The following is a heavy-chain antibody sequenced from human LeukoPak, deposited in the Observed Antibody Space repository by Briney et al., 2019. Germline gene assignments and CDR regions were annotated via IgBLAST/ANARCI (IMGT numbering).Heavy chain of an antibody. CDR1: GYTFTSYD. CDR2: MNPNRGNT. CDR3: ARARRIYGSGSFYYFDY. D-gene: IGHD3-10*01. J-gene: IGHJ4*02. V-gene: IGHV1-8*01. Sequence: ASVKVSCKASGYTFTSYDINWVRQATGQGLEWMGWMNPNRGNTGYAQKFQGRVTMTRNTSISTAYMELSSLRSEDTAVYYCARARRIYGSGSFYYFDYWSQGTLVTVSS.